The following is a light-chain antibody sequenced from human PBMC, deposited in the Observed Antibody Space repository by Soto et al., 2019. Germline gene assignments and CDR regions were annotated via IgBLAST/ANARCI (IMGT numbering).Light chain of an antibody. J-gene: IGKJ1*01. CDR1: QTIYSY. CDR3: QQSYSSPQT. CDR2: AAS. V-gene: IGKV1-39*01. Sequence: DIQMTQSPSSLSAFVGDRVTITCRASQTIYSYVHWYQQKPGKAPKLLTSAASNLLSGVPSRFSGSGSGTDFTLTISSLQPDDFATYYCQQSYSSPQTFGQGTKVDIK.